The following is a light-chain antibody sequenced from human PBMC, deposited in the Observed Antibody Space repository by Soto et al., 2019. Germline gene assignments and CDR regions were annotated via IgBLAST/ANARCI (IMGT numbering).Light chain of an antibody. CDR3: QQYNNWPLLT. J-gene: IGKJ4*01. CDR1: QSVSSN. V-gene: IGKV3-15*01. CDR2: GAS. Sequence: EIVMTRSPAAMSVSPGERATLSCRASQSVSSNLAWYQQKPGQAPRLLIYGASTRATGIPARFSGSGSGTEFTLTISSLQSEDFAVYYCQQYNNWPLLTFGGGTK.